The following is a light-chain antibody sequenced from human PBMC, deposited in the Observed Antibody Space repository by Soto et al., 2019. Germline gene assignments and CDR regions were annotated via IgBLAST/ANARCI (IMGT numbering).Light chain of an antibody. CDR3: QQYNNWPPII. Sequence: EIVMTQSPATLSVSPGERATVSCRASQSVRSNLAWYQQKPGQAPRLLIYGASTRATGIPARFSGSGSGTEFTHTISSLQSEDFAVYYCQQYNNWPPIIFGQGTRLEIK. CDR1: QSVRSN. CDR2: GAS. J-gene: IGKJ5*01. V-gene: IGKV3-15*01.